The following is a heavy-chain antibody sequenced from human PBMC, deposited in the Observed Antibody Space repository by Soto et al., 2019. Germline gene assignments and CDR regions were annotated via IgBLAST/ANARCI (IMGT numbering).Heavy chain of an antibody. CDR1: GGSISSSSYY. CDR2: IYYSGST. V-gene: IGHV4-39*01. J-gene: IGHJ5*02. Sequence: QLQLQESGPGLVKPSETLSLTCTVSGGSISSSSYYWGWIRQPPGKGLEWIGSIYYSGSTYYNPALKSGVTIAVDTSKNQFALKLSSVAAADTAVYYCARVIGYCSGGSCPFPFDPWGQGTLVTVSS. CDR3: ARVIGYCSGGSCPFPFDP. D-gene: IGHD2-15*01.